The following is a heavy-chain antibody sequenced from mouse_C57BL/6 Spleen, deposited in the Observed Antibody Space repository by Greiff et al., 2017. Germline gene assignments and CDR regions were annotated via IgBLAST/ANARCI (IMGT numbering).Heavy chain of an antibody. CDR3: ARWGAQATLDY. J-gene: IGHJ2*01. D-gene: IGHD3-2*02. CDR2: IDPEDGET. V-gene: IGHV14-2*01. CDR1: GFNIKDYY. Sequence: EVMLVESGAELVKPGASVKLSCTASGFNIKDYYMHWVKQRTEQGLEWIGRIDPEDGETKYAPNFQGKATITADTSSNTAYLPLSSLTSEDTAVYYCARWGAQATLDYWGQGTTLTVSS.